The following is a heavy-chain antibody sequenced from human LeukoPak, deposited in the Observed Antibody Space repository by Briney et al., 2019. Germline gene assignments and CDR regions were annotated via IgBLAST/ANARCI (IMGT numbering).Heavy chain of an antibody. V-gene: IGHV3-23*01. Sequence: GGSLRLSCAASGFTFGSYAMGWVRQAPGKGLVWVSAVSASGPNTYYADSVKGRFTVSRDNSKNTLYLQMNSLRAEDTAVYYCARGVGATATAFDIWGQGTMVTVSS. D-gene: IGHD1-26*01. CDR3: ARGVGATATAFDI. CDR1: GFTFGSYA. J-gene: IGHJ3*02. CDR2: VSASGPNT.